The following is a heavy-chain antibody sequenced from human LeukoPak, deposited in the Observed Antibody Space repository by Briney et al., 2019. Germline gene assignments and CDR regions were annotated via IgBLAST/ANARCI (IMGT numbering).Heavy chain of an antibody. CDR2: ISWNSGSI. CDR3: AKDMARYFDVGGYGMDV. Sequence: GGSLRLSCAASGFAFDDYAMHWFQQAPGRGLEGVSGISWNSGSIGYADSVKGRFTISRDNAKNSLYLKMNSLRAEDTALYYCAKDMARYFDVGGYGMDVWGQGTTVTVSS. J-gene: IGHJ6*02. CDR1: GFAFDDYA. D-gene: IGHD3-9*01. V-gene: IGHV3-9*01.